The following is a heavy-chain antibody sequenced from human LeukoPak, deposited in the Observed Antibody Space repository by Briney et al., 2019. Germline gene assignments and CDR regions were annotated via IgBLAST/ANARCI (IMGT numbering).Heavy chain of an antibody. CDR1: GGSISSHF. V-gene: IGHV4-59*11. J-gene: IGHJ4*02. D-gene: IGHD1-26*01. CDR3: ARAEGRVGATGFDY. CDR2: IYYIGST. Sequence: SENLSLTCTVSGGSISSHFWSWIRQPPGKGLEWIGYIYYIGSTNYNPSLKSRVTISVDTSKNQFSLQLSSVTAADTAVYYCARAEGRVGATGFDYWGQGTLVTVSS.